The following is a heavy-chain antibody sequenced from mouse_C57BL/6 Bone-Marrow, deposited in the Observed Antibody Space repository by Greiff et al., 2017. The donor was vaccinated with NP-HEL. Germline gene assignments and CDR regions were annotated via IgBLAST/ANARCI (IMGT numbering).Heavy chain of an antibody. CDR2: INYDGSSI. CDR3: AREGGLRRRTYAMDY. V-gene: IGHV5-16*01. Sequence: EVKLVESEGGLVQPGSSMKLSCTASGFTFSDYSMAWVRQVPEKGLEWVANINYDGSSIYYLDSLKSRFIISRANEKNILYLQMSSLKSEDTATYYCAREGGLRRRTYAMDYWGQGTSVTVSS. CDR1: GFTFSDYS. J-gene: IGHJ4*01. D-gene: IGHD2-4*01.